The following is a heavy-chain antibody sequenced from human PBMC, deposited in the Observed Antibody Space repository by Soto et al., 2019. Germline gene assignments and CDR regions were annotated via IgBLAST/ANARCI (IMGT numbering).Heavy chain of an antibody. CDR1: GRSFSGYY. D-gene: IGHD5-12*01. CDR3: ARQKDIVATIWRAFDI. V-gene: IGHV4-34*01. J-gene: IGHJ3*02. Sequence: SETLSLTCAVYGRSFSGYYWSWIRQPPGKGLEWIGEINHSGGTNYNPSLKSRVTISVDTSKNQFSLKLSSVTAADTAIYYCARQKDIVATIWRAFDICGQGTMVTVSS. CDR2: INHSGGT.